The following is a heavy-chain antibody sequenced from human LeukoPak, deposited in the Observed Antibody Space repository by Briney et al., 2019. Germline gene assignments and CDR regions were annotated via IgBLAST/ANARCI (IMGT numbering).Heavy chain of an antibody. CDR1: GGSFSGYY. D-gene: IGHD6-13*01. J-gene: IGHJ4*02. CDR2: INHSGST. V-gene: IGHV4-34*01. CDR3: ARNSSSPDY. Sequence: PETLSLTCAVYGGSFSGYYWSWVRQPPGKGLEWIGEINHSGSTNYNPSLKSRVTISIDTSKNQFSLKLTSVTAADTAVYYCARNSSSPDYWGQGTRVTVSS.